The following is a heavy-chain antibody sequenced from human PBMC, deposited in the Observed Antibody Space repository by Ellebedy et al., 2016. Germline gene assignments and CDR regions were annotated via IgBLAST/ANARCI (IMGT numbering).Heavy chain of an antibody. Sequence: SETLSLXXTVSGSSISSGYSWGWIRQPPGKGLEWIGSIYHSGSTYYNPSLKSRVSISVDTSKNQFSLKVSSVTAADTAVYYCARDNAMIDYWGQGTLVTVSS. J-gene: IGHJ4*02. CDR2: IYHSGST. D-gene: IGHD2-2*01. V-gene: IGHV4-38-2*02. CDR1: GSSISSGYS. CDR3: ARDNAMIDY.